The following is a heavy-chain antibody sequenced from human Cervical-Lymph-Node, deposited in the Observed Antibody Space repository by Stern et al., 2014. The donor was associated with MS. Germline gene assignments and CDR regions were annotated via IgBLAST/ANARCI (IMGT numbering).Heavy chain of an antibody. Sequence: EVQLVESGPEVKRPGASLKISCQASGYTFTSYWIGWVRQMPGTGLDGIATIFPGGFDIRSSPPFQGQATISADKSSSPAYLQWNNLKASDTAIYYCARQRYFDYWGQGTLVTVSS. CDR2: IFPGGFDI. J-gene: IGHJ4*02. V-gene: IGHV5-51*01. CDR3: ARQRYFDY. CDR1: GYTFTSYW.